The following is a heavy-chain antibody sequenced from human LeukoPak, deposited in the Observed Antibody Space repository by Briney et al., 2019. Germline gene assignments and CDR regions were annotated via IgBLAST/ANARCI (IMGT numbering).Heavy chain of an antibody. CDR3: ARDTTDAFDI. CDR2: ISAYNGNT. CDR1: DYTVTSYG. V-gene: IGHV1-18*01. D-gene: IGHD1-1*01. Sequence: SVKVSCKASDYTVTSYGIIGVRQPPAQEREWMGWISAYNGNTNYAQKLQGRVTMTTDTSTSTAYMELRSLRSDDTAVYYCARDTTDAFDIWGQGTMVTVSS. J-gene: IGHJ3*02.